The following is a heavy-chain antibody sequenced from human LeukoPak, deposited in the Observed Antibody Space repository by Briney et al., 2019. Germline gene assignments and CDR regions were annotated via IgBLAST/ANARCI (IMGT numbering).Heavy chain of an antibody. V-gene: IGHV3-48*04. CDR2: ISSSGTTI. CDR3: ASYGSGSL. Sequence: PGGSLRLSCATSGFTFSSYSFNWVRQAPGKGLEWVSYISSSGTTISYADSAKGRFTVSRDNARNSLFLQMSSLRGDDTAVYYCASYGSGSLWGQGTLVTVAS. J-gene: IGHJ4*02. CDR1: GFTFSSYS. D-gene: IGHD3-10*01.